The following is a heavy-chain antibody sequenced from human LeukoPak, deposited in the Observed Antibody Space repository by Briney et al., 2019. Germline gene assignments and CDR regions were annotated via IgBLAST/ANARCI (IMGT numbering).Heavy chain of an antibody. CDR1: GYTFTGYY. CDR2: INPNSGGT. J-gene: IGHJ5*02. D-gene: IGHD1-26*01. Sequence: GASVKVSCKASGYTFTGYYMHWVRQAPGQGLEWMGWINPNSGGTNYAQKFQGRVTMTRDTSISTAYMELSRLRSDDTAVYYCARDNSVGDVAWWFDPWGQGTLVTVSS. V-gene: IGHV1-2*02. CDR3: ARDNSVGDVAWWFDP.